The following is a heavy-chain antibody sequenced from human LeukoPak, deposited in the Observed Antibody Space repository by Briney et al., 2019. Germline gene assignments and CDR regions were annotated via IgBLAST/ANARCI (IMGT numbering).Heavy chain of an antibody. V-gene: IGHV1-69*01. CDR3: ARVDGYHTRGYFDY. Sequence: ASVKVSCKASGGTFSSYAVSWVRQAPGHGLEGMEGIIAIFGSTNFVQKFQGRVTITADESTSTVYMELSSLRTEDTAVYYCARVDGYHTRGYFDYWGQGTLVTVSS. CDR1: GGTFSSYA. D-gene: IGHD5-24*01. CDR2: IIAIFGST. J-gene: IGHJ4*02.